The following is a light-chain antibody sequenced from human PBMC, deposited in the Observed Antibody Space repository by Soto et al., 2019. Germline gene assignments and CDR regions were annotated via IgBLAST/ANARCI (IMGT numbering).Light chain of an antibody. V-gene: IGKV3-20*01. CDR3: HQYDRLPYT. CDR2: GAS. CDR1: QSVSSSY. J-gene: IGKJ2*01. Sequence: EIVLTQSPGTLSLSPGGRATLSCRASQSVSSSYLAWFQHKPGQAPRLLIFGASSRATGIPDRFSGSGSGTDFTLTISRLEPEDFAIFYCHQYDRLPYTFGQGTKLEIK.